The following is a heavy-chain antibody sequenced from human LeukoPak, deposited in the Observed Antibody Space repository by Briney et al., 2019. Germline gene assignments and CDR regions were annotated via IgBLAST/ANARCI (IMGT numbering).Heavy chain of an antibody. Sequence: SETLSLTCAVYGGSFSGYYWSWIRQPPGKGLEWIGEINHSGSTNYNPSLKSRVTISVDTSKNQFSLKLTSVTAADTAVYYCASLDIFSAYYFDYWGQGTLVTVSS. CDR2: INHSGST. V-gene: IGHV4-34*01. J-gene: IGHJ4*02. CDR1: GGSFSGYY. D-gene: IGHD3-9*01. CDR3: ASLDIFSAYYFDY.